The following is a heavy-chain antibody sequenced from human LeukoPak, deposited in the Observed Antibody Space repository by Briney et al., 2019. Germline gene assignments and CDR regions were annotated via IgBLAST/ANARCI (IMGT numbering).Heavy chain of an antibody. V-gene: IGHV3-9*01. CDR2: ISWNSGSI. Sequence: PGRSLRLSCAASGFTFDDYAMHWVRQAPGKGLEWVSGISWNSGSIGYADSVKGRFTISRDNAKNSLYLQMNSLRAEDTAVYYCARQITYYYDSSGYSDYWGQGTLVTVSS. D-gene: IGHD3-22*01. CDR1: GFTFDDYA. CDR3: ARQITYYYDSSGYSDY. J-gene: IGHJ4*02.